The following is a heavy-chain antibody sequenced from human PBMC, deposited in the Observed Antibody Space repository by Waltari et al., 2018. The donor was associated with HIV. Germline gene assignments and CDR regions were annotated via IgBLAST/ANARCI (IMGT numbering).Heavy chain of an antibody. J-gene: IGHJ6*02. CDR1: GFTFPNDW. CDR3: ARIGTFPHNYAIDF. V-gene: IGHV3-7*01. CDR2: IKDDGSEK. Sequence: EVQLMESGGGLVQSGGSLRLSCAASGFTFPNDWMSWVRQTPGKGLEWVAYIKDDGSEKYYMGSVKGRFTISRDNAKNSMFLQMNSLRAEDTAVYYCARIGTFPHNYAIDFWGQGTTVTVSS. D-gene: IGHD1-26*01.